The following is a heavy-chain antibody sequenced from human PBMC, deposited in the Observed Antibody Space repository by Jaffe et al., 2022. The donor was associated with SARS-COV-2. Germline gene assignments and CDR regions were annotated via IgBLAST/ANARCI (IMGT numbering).Heavy chain of an antibody. V-gene: IGHV1-18*01. CDR3: ARPRTADPTYYDFWSGYYPDAFDI. CDR1: GYTFTSYG. CDR2: ISAYNGNT. Sequence: QVQLVQSGAEVKKPGASVKVSCKASGYTFTSYGISWVRQAPGQGLEWMGWISAYNGNTNYAQKLQGRVTMTTDTSTSTAYMELRSLRSDDTAVYYCARPRTADPTYYDFWSGYYPDAFDIWGQGTMVTVSS. J-gene: IGHJ3*02. D-gene: IGHD3-3*01.